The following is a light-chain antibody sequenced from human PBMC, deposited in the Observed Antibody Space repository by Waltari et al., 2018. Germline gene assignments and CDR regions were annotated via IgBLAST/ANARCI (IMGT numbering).Light chain of an antibody. J-gene: IGKJ1*01. CDR1: QSVRKY. CDR2: ETS. V-gene: IGKV3-20*01. CDR3: QKYDRLPAT. Sequence: EIVLTQSPGTLSLSPGERATLSCRASQSVRKYLAWYQQKPGQAPRRLIYETSIRATGIPDRFSGSGVGTDFSLTISSLDPEDFAVYFCQKYDRLPATFGQGTRVEIK.